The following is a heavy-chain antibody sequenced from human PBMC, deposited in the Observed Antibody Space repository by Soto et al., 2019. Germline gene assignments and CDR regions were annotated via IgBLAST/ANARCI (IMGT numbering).Heavy chain of an antibody. V-gene: IGHV1-69*13. D-gene: IGHD4-17*01. CDR3: ARGDEMTAVTIFEY. CDR1: GGAFGRYS. Sequence: WASVKVSCKASGGAFGRYSVSWLRQAPGQGLEWIGGVIPVFNTSNYSLKFQGRVAIFADLSTSTVFMELRSLRSEDTALYYCARGDEMTAVTIFEYWGQGTLVTVSS. CDR2: VIPVFNTS. J-gene: IGHJ4*02.